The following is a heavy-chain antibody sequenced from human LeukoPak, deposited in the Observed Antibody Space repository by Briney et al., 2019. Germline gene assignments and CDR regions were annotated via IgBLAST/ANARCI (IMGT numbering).Heavy chain of an antibody. D-gene: IGHD3-22*01. CDR3: ARDLPYYYDSSGYYATHGKNPFDP. J-gene: IGHJ5*02. V-gene: IGHV3-9*01. CDR1: GFTFDDYA. CDR2: ISWNSGSI. Sequence: GGSLRLSCAASGFTFDDYAMHWVRQAPGKGLEWVSGISWNSGSIGYADSVKGRFTISRDNAKNSLYLQMNSLRAEDTAVYYCARDLPYYYDSSGYYATHGKNPFDPWGQGTLVTVSS.